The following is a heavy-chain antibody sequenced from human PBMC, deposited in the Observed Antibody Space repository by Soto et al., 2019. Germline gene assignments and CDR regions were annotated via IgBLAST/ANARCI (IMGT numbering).Heavy chain of an antibody. V-gene: IGHV3-30*18. J-gene: IGHJ4*02. CDR2: ISYDGSNK. D-gene: IGHD2-15*01. CDR3: AKDVRKGGYGGSDY. CDR1: GFTFSSYG. Sequence: QVQLVESGGGVVQPGRSLRLSCAASGFTFSSYGRHWVRQAPGKGLEWVAVISYDGSNKYYADSVKGRFTISRDNSKNTLYLQMNSLRAEDTAVYYCAKDVRKGGYGGSDYWGQGTLVTVSS.